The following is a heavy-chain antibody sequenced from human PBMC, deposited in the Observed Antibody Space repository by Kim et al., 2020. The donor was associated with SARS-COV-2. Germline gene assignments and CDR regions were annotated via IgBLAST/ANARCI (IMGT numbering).Heavy chain of an antibody. V-gene: IGHV3-30*04. CDR2: ISYDGSNK. D-gene: IGHD6-13*01. Sequence: GGSLRLSCAASGFTFSSYAMHWVRQAPGKGLEWVAVISYDGSNKYYADSVKGRFTISRDNSKNTLYLQMNSLRAEDTAVYYCARDPAAAAGFWKYYFDYWGQGTLVTVSS. J-gene: IGHJ4*02. CDR3: ARDPAAAAGFWKYYFDY. CDR1: GFTFSSYA.